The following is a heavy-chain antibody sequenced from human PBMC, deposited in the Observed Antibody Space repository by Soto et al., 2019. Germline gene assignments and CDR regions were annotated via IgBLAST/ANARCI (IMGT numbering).Heavy chain of an antibody. J-gene: IGHJ5*02. CDR3: ARRGPTTFTIFGVFNDIWFDP. Sequence: ASVKVSCKASGYTFTSYGISWVRQAPGQGREWMGWISAYNGNTNYAQKLQGRVTMTTDTSTSTAYMELRSLGSDDTAGYYCARRGPTTFTIFGVFNDIWFDPWGQGTLVTVSS. V-gene: IGHV1-18*01. CDR1: GYTFTSYG. CDR2: ISAYNGNT. D-gene: IGHD3-3*01.